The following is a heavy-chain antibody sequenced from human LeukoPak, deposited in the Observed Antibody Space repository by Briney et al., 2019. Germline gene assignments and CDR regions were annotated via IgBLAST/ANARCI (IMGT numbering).Heavy chain of an antibody. Sequence: GASVKVSCKASGGTFSSYAISWVRQAPGQGLEWMGRINPNSGGTNYAQKFQGRVTMTRDTSISTAYMELSRLRSDDTAVYYCARAPGRAANDYWGQGTLVTVSS. CDR2: INPNSGGT. V-gene: IGHV1-2*06. J-gene: IGHJ4*02. CDR3: ARAPGRAANDY. CDR1: GGTFSSYA. D-gene: IGHD2-15*01.